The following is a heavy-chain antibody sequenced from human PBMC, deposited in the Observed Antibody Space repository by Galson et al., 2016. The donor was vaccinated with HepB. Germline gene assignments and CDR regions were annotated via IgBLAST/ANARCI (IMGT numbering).Heavy chain of an antibody. D-gene: IGHD1-26*01. V-gene: IGHV4-34*01. CDR1: GGSFSGHY. J-gene: IGHJ4*02. CDR3: AGGPQGGSYDY. Sequence: SETLSLTCAVFGGSFSGHYWSWIRQPPGKGLEWIGEIHHSGSTNYNPSLKSRVTMSVDTSKNQFSLKLSSVTAADTAVYYCAGGPQGGSYDYWGQGTLVTVSS. CDR2: IHHSGST.